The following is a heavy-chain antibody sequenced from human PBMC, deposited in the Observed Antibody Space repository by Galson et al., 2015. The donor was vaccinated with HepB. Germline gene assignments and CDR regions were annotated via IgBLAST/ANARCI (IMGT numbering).Heavy chain of an antibody. V-gene: IGHV1-24*01. J-gene: IGHJ4*02. CDR3: AGGGYSASGSHGY. CDR2: FDAEDGET. Sequence: SVKVSCKVSGYTLTDLSMHWVRQAPGQGLEWVGGFDAEDGETIYAQKFQGRVTMTEDTYTDTAYMELSSLKSEDTAVYYCAGGGYSASGSHGYWGQGTLVSVSS. D-gene: IGHD3-10*01. CDR1: GYTLTDLS.